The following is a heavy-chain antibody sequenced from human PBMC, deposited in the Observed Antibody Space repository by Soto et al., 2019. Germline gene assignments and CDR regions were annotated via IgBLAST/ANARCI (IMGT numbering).Heavy chain of an antibody. D-gene: IGHD5-12*01. CDR3: ARIVATTWLKWDYYYYGMDV. CDR1: GGSISCGGYY. CDR2: IYYSGST. Sequence: QVQLQESGPGLVKPSQTLSLTCTVSGGSISCGGYYWSWIRQHPGKGLEWIGYIYYSGSTYYNPSLKSRVTISVDTSKNQFSLKLSSVTAADTAVYYCARIVATTWLKWDYYYYGMDVWGQGTTVTVSS. V-gene: IGHV4-31*03. J-gene: IGHJ6*02.